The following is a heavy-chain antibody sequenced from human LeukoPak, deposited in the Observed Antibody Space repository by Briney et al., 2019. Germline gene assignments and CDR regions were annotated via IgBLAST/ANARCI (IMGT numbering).Heavy chain of an antibody. CDR1: GASISSGGDY. V-gene: IGHV4-31*03. Sequence: PLETLSLTCSVSGASISSGGDYWSWIRQHPERGLEWIGFIYSSESTYFNPSFKSRVTMSLDTSKNQFSLNLSSLTAADTAVYYCARASRGKFGSGSYFHGPRRYYFDYWGQGTLVTVSS. CDR2: IYSSEST. D-gene: IGHD3-10*01. CDR3: ARASRGKFGSGSYFHGPRRYYFDY. J-gene: IGHJ4*02.